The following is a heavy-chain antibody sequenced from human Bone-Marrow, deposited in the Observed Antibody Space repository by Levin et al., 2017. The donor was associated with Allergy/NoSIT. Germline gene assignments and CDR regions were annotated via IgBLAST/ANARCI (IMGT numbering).Heavy chain of an antibody. J-gene: IGHJ4*02. CDR3: ARDLPFGRYFDY. Sequence: SETLSLTCTVSGGSISSGDYYWSWFRTPPGKGLEWIGYIYYSGSTYYNPSLKSRVTISVDTSKNQFSLKLSSVTAADTAVYYCARDLPFGRYFDYWGQGTLVTVSS. D-gene: IGHD3-10*01. CDR2: IYYSGST. V-gene: IGHV4-30-4*01. CDR1: GGSISSGDYY.